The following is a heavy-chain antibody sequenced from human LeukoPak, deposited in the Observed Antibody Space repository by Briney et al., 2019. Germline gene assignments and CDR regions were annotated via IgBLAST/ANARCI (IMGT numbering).Heavy chain of an antibody. J-gene: IGHJ6*02. D-gene: IGHD3-22*01. CDR3: AKDLDYDSSGLNYYYYGMDV. V-gene: IGHV3-23*01. CDR2: ISGSGGST. CDR1: GFTFSSYA. Sequence: GGSLRLSCAASGFTFSSYAISWVRQAPGKGLEWVSAISGSGGSTYYADSVKGRFTISRDNSKNTLYLQMNSLRAEDTAVYYCAKDLDYDSSGLNYYYYGMDVWGQGTTVTVSS.